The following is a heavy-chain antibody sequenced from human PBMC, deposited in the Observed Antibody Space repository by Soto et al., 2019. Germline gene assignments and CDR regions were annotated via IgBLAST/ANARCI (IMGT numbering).Heavy chain of an antibody. V-gene: IGHV1-69*13. CDR1: GGTFINHA. CDR3: ARVLRFFWSFDL. CDR2: IIPILGTT. Sequence: SVKVSCKASGGTFINHAISRVRQAPGQGLEWMGVIIPILGTTKYAQKCRGRVRITADASPSTAYMELSSLRSDETALYSCARVLRFFWSFDLWARGTLV. D-gene: IGHD3-3*01. J-gene: IGHJ2*01.